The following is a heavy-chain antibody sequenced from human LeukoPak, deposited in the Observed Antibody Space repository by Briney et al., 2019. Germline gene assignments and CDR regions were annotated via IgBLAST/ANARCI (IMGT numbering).Heavy chain of an antibody. CDR1: GGSFSGYY. Sequence: SETLSLTCAVYGGSFSGYYWSWIRQPAGKGLEWIGRIYTSGSTNYNPSLKSRVTMSVDTSKNQFSLRLSSVTAADTAVYYCARRRGGYGSGSYKYYYYYMDVWGKGTTVTISS. V-gene: IGHV4-59*10. CDR2: IYTSGST. CDR3: ARRRGGYGSGSYKYYYYYMDV. D-gene: IGHD3-10*01. J-gene: IGHJ6*03.